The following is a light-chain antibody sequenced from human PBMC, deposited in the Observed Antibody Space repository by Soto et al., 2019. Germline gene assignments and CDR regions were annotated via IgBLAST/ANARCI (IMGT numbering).Light chain of an antibody. CDR1: QTVRNNY. CDR2: DAS. Sequence: EFVLTQSPGTLSLSPGGRSTLSCRASQTVRNNYLAWYQQKPGKAPRLLIYDASSRATGIPDRFSGGGSGTDFTINISRIEPEDFVVYYCQQFSSYPLTFGGGTKVDIK. V-gene: IGKV3-20*01. J-gene: IGKJ4*01. CDR3: QQFSSYPLT.